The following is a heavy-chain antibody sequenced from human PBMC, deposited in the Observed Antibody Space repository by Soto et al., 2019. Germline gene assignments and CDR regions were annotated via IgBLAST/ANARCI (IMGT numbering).Heavy chain of an antibody. CDR3: ALVRGSSPEWWFDP. J-gene: IGHJ5*02. D-gene: IGHD6-13*01. CDR1: GFSLSTSGVG. V-gene: IGHV2-5*02. Sequence: QITLKESGPTLVKPTQTLTLTCTFSGFSLSTSGVGVGWIRQPPGKALEWLALIYWDDDKRYSPSLKSRLTITKDTSKNQVVLTMNNMDPVDTATYYCALVRGSSPEWWFDPWGQGTLVTVSS. CDR2: IYWDDDK.